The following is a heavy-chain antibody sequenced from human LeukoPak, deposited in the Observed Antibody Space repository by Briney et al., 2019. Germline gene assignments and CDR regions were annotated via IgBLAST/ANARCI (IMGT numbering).Heavy chain of an antibody. D-gene: IGHD3-10*01. V-gene: IGHV4-30-4*08. CDR3: ARTEDYYGSGSHFDY. CDR2: IYYSGST. Sequence: PSETLSLTCTVSGGSISSGDYYWSWIRQPPGKGLEWIGYIYYSGSTCYNPSLKSLVTISVDTPQNQFPLKLSSVTAADTAVYYRARTEDYYGSGSHFDYWGQGTLVTVSS. CDR1: GGSISSGDYY. J-gene: IGHJ4*02.